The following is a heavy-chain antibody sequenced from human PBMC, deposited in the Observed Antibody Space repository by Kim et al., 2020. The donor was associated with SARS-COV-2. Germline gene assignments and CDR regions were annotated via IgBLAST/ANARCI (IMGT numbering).Heavy chain of an antibody. CDR3: ARVRVVAATIFDY. J-gene: IGHJ4*02. Sequence: GGSLRLSCAASGFTFSSYSMNWVRQAPGKGLEWVSSISSSSYIYYADSVKGRFSISRDNAKNSLYLQMNSLRAEDTAVYYCARVRVVAATIFDYWGQGTLVTVSS. CDR2: ISSSSYI. V-gene: IGHV3-21*01. D-gene: IGHD2-15*01. CDR1: GFTFSSYS.